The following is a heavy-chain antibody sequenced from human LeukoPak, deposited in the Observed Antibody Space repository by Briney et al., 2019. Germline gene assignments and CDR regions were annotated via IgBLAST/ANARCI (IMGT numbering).Heavy chain of an antibody. CDR1: GFGFSNYW. CDR2: MNSEGRAI. V-gene: IGHV3-74*01. Sequence: GRSLRLSCAASGFGFSNYWMHWVRKAPGKGLVWVTRMNSEGRAIYYADSGQGRFTTATDNAKNTLYLQMNSLRAEDRAMYFCAKGPHYFDSWGQGTLVTVSS. CDR3: AKGPHYFDS. J-gene: IGHJ4*02.